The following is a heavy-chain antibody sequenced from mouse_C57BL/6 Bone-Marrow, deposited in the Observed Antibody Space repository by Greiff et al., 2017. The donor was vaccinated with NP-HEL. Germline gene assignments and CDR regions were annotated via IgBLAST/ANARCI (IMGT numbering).Heavy chain of an antibody. CDR3: ARMSDLWFAY. J-gene: IGHJ3*01. V-gene: IGHV1-81*01. CDR2: IYPRSGNT. Sequence: VQLQQSGAELARPGASVKLSCKASGYTFTSYGISWVKQRTGQGLEWIGEIYPRSGNTYYNEKFKGKATLTADKSSSTAYMELRSLTSEDSAVYFCARMSDLWFAYWGQGTLVTVSA. CDR1: GYTFTSYG.